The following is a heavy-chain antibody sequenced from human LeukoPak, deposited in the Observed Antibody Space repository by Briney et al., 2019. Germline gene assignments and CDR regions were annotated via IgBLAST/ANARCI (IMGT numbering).Heavy chain of an antibody. CDR2: IYYSGST. D-gene: IGHD2-15*01. J-gene: IGHJ2*01. V-gene: IGHV4-59*01. CDR3: ARGRYCSGGSCLYWYFDL. Sequence: PSETLSLTCTVSGGSISSYYWSWIRQPPGKGLEWIGYIYYSGSTNYNPSLKSRVTISVVTSKNQFSLKLSSVTAADTAVYYCARGRYCSGGSCLYWYFDLWGRGTLVTVSS. CDR1: GGSISSYY.